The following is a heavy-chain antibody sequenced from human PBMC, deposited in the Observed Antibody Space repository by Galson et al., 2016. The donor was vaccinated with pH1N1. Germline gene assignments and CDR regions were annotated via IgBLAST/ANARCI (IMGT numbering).Heavy chain of an antibody. CDR2: IWYDGSNR. Sequence: SLRLSCAASGFIFRSYGMHWVRQAPGKGLEWVAVIWYDGSNRDYVDSVKGRFTISRDNSKNTLYLQMNSLRAEDTAVYYCARDRGTGHCFSSGCNVADYWGQGTLVTVSS. J-gene: IGHJ4*02. D-gene: IGHD3-22*01. CDR3: ARDRGTGHCFSSGCNVADY. CDR1: GFIFRSYG. V-gene: IGHV3-33*01.